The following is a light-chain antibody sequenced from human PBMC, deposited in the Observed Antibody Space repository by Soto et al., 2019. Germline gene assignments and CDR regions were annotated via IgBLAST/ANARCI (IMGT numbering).Light chain of an antibody. V-gene: IGLV2-14*03. CDR1: SSDVGGYNF. CDR2: NVY. J-gene: IGLJ2*01. CDR3: NSYTSSSTLV. Sequence: QSALTQPASVSGSPGQSITISCTGTSSDVGGYNFVSWYQQHPGQAPKLMFYNVYDRPSGISHRFSGSRTGTTASLTIAGPQAEEEAHYYCNSYTSSSTLVFGGGTKLTVL.